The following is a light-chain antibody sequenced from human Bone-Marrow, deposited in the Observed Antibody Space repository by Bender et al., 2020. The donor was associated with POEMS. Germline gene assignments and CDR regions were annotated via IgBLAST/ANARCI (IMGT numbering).Light chain of an antibody. Sequence: SSELTQPPSVSVSPGQTARITCSADVLTKKFAYWYQQKPGQAPVLVMYKDSERPSGIPERFSGSNSGNTATLTIAGTQAMDKANYYCQAWDTSSPYVFGTGTTVTVL. CDR3: QAWDTSSPYV. CDR2: KDS. J-gene: IGLJ1*01. V-gene: IGLV3-1*01. CDR1: VLTKKF.